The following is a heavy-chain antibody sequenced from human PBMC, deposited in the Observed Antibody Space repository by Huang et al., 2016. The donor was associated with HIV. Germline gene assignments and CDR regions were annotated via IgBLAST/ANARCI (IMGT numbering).Heavy chain of an antibody. V-gene: IGHV3-7*01. CDR3: ARGFQAKPGDY. CDR2: INLDGSER. J-gene: IGHJ4*02. CDR1: GFTFRSYW. Sequence: EVHLVESGGGLVRPGRSLRLSCAASGFTFRSYWRNWVRQAPGGGLGWVASINLDGSERFYVDSVRGRFTISRDNANNSVSLQLNSLKAEDTGVYYCARGFQAKPGDYWGQGTLVTVSS.